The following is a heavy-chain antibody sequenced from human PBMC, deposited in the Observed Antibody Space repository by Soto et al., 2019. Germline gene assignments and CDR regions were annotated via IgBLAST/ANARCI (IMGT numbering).Heavy chain of an antibody. CDR2: ISSGRSYI. Sequence: EVQLVESGGGLVEPGGSLRLSCAASGFTFGTYSMNWVRQAQGKGLEWVPSISSGRSYIYYGDSVKGRFTISSDNAHKSLYLQMNSLRAEDTAVYYCATYTGSYCHYGMDVWGQGTTVTVSS. V-gene: IGHV3-21*01. D-gene: IGHD5-12*01. CDR3: ATYTGSYCHYGMDV. CDR1: GFTFGTYS. J-gene: IGHJ6*02.